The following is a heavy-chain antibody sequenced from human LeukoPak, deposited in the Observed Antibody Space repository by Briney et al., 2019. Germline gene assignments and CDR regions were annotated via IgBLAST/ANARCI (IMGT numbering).Heavy chain of an antibody. CDR1: GFTFTVSY. CDR3: ARELYGSSRYPQVWYFDL. J-gene: IGHJ2*01. D-gene: IGHD6-13*01. Sequence: ASVKVSFNASGFTFTVSYMHWVRQAPGQGLEWMGWINPNSGGTNYAQKFQGRVTMTRDTSISTAYMELSRLRSDDTAVYYCARELYGSSRYPQVWYFDLWGRGTLVTVSS. CDR2: INPNSGGT. V-gene: IGHV1-2*02.